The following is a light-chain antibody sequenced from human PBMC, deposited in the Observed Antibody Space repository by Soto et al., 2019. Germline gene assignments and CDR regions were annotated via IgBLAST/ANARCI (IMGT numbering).Light chain of an antibody. CDR2: YDS. CDR3: QVWDSGSDQGV. J-gene: IGLJ1*01. Sequence: SYELTQPPSVSVAPGQTARITCGGNNIGSKSVHWYQQKPGQAPVLVIYYDSDRPSGIPDRFSASNSGSSATLITSRVEDGDEADYYCQVWDSGSDQGVFGTGTKVTVL. V-gene: IGLV3-21*04. CDR1: NIGSKS.